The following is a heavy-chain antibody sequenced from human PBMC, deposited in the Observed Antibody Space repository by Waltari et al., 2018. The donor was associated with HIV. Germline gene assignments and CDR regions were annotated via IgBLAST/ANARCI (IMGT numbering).Heavy chain of an antibody. Sequence: QVSLQQWGAGLLKPSENLSLVCAVSGWSIRSYFWTCLRQTPGGRLDWIGELNHNGVTNYNSVLEGLVPISLDSSSNQIFLKGTGMTVAVTVTSFCARGTYDFVKGSHPCRAFEVWGQGTPVLVSS. CDR3: ARGTYDFVKGSHPCRAFEV. V-gene: IGHV4-34*02. CDR1: GWSIRSYF. CDR2: LNHNGVT. D-gene: IGHD3-16*01. J-gene: IGHJ3*01.